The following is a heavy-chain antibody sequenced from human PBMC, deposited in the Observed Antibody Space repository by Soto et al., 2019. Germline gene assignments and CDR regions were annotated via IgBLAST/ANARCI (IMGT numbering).Heavy chain of an antibody. CDR1: GFTFEEYA. D-gene: IGHD3-9*01. V-gene: IGHV3-9*01. Sequence: PGGSLRLSCAASGFTFEEYAMHWVRQAPGKGMERVSGISRNGGSIGYADSVKGRFTISRDNAKNSLYRQMNSLRAEDAALYYCAKDMVDIVTGYDDNWGQGTLITVSS. CDR2: ISRNGGSI. CDR3: AKDMVDIVTGYDDN. J-gene: IGHJ4*02.